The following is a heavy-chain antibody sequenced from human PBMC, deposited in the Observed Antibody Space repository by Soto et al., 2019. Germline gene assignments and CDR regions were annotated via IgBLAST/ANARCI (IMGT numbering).Heavy chain of an antibody. J-gene: IGHJ4*02. CDR1: VGTFGIYA. D-gene: IGHD3-22*01. CDR2: IIPFSGIA. V-gene: IGHV1-69*13. Sequence: SVKVSCKASVGTFGIYAITWVRQAPGQWLEWMGGIIPFSGIANXTQKFQGRVXVTADDSTSTAXMDLSXLRSEDTAVYYCSTGLSNGYYNFDYWGQGTPVTXSS. CDR3: STGLSNGYYNFDY.